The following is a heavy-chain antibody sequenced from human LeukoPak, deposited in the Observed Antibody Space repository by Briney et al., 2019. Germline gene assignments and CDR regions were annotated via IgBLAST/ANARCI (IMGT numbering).Heavy chain of an antibody. CDR3: ARSYYDSSGTLFDY. J-gene: IGHJ4*02. D-gene: IGHD3-22*01. Sequence: GGSLRLSCAASGLTFSTYWMHWVRQAPGKGLVWVSRINSDGSSTSYADSVKGRFTISGDNAKNTLYLQMNSLRAEDTAVYYCARSYYDSSGTLFDYWGQGTLVTVSS. CDR2: INSDGSST. CDR1: GLTFSTYW. V-gene: IGHV3-74*01.